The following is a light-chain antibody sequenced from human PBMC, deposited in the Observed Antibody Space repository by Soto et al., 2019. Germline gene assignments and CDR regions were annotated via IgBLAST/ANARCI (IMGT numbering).Light chain of an antibody. CDR2: EGT. V-gene: IGLV2-23*01. CDR1: GSDVGTYNL. Sequence: QSVLTQPASVSGSPGQSITISCIGTGSDVGTYNLVSWYQQSPGTAPKLVIYEGTKRPSGISNRFSGSKSGNTASLTISGLQAEDEADYYCCSYVGSNLRVVFGGGTQLTVL. J-gene: IGLJ2*01. CDR3: CSYVGSNLRVV.